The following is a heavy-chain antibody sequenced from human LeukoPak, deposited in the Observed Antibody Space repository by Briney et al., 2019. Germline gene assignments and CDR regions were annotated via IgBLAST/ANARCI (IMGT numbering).Heavy chain of an antibody. D-gene: IGHD6-13*01. CDR1: GGSFSGYY. Sequence: SETLSLTCAVYGGSFSGYYWSWIRQPPGKGLEWIGEINHSGSTNYNPSLKSRATRSVDTSKNQFSLKLSSVTAADTAVYYCARGRPYSSSWYFDLWGRGTLVTVSS. J-gene: IGHJ2*01. V-gene: IGHV4-34*01. CDR2: INHSGST. CDR3: ARGRPYSSSWYFDL.